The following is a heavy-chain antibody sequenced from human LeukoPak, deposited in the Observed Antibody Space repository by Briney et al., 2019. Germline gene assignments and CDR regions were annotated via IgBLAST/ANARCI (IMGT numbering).Heavy chain of an antibody. D-gene: IGHD2-2*01. CDR3: ASQNPIVVVPAAKGHFFDY. V-gene: IGHV1-69*01. Sequence: GSSVKVSCKASGGTFSIYAISWVRQAPGQGLEWMGGIIPIFGTANYAQKFQGRVTITADESTSTAYMELSSLRSEDTAVYYCASQNPIVVVPAAKGHFFDYWGQGTLVTVSS. CDR2: IIPIFGTA. CDR1: GGTFSIYA. J-gene: IGHJ4*02.